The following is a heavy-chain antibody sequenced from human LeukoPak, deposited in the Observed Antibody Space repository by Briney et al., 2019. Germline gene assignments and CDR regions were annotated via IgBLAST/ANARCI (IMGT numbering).Heavy chain of an antibody. CDR1: GFTFSSYA. CDR3: AKGSKYYYDSSGYGPLDY. V-gene: IGHV3-23*01. Sequence: GGSLRLSCAASGFTFSSYAMSWVRQAPGKGLEWVSAISGSGGSTYYADSVKGRFTISRDNSKNTLYLQMNSLRAEDTAVYYCAKGSKYYYDSSGYGPLDYWGQGTLVTVSS. D-gene: IGHD3-22*01. J-gene: IGHJ4*02. CDR2: ISGSGGST.